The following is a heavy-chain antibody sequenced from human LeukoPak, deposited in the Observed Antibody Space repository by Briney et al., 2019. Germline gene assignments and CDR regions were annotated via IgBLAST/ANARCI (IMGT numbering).Heavy chain of an antibody. CDR3: ARTHRMVVNAFDI. J-gene: IGHJ3*02. V-gene: IGHV3-30*03. Sequence: GGSLRLSCAASGFTFSSYGMHWVRQAPGKGLEWVAVISYGGSNKYYADSVKGRFTISRDNAKNSLYLQMNSLRAEDTAVYYCARTHRMVVNAFDIWGQGTMVTVSS. CDR1: GFTFSSYG. CDR2: ISYGGSNK. D-gene: IGHD2-21*01.